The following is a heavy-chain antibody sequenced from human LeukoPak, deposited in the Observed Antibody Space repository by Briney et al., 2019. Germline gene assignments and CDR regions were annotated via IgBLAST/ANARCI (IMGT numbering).Heavy chain of an antibody. J-gene: IGHJ4*02. V-gene: IGHV3-21*01. CDR1: GFTFTSYC. D-gene: IGHD4-11*01. CDR2: INHNGSSI. Sequence: GGSLRLSCAASGFTFTSYCMNWVRQAPGKGLEWVASINHNGSSIYYADSVRGRFTISRDNAKNPLYLQMNSLRAEDTAVYYCARDLFPSTTAYFDYWGQGTLVTLSS. CDR3: ARDLFPSTTAYFDY.